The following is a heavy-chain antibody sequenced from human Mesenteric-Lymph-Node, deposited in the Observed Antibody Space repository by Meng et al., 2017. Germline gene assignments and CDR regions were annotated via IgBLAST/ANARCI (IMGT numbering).Heavy chain of an antibody. CDR2: IYHSGST. CDR3: LKIAAAGTVDY. V-gene: IGHV4-4*02. J-gene: IGHJ4*02. D-gene: IGHD6-13*01. CDR1: GGSISSSNW. Sequence: QGPLPESGPGLWTPSGTLALTCAVSGGSISSSNWWSWVRQPPGKGLEWIGEIYHSGSTNYNPSLKSRVTISVDKSKNQFSLKLSSVTAADTAVYYCLKIAAAGTVDYWGQGTLVTVSS.